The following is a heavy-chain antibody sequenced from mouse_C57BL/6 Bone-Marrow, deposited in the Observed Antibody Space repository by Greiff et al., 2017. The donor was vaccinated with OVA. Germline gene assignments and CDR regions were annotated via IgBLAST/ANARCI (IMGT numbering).Heavy chain of an antibody. Sequence: QVQLQQPGAELVKPGASVKLSCKASGYTFTSYWMQWVKQRPGQGLEWIGEIDPSDSYTNYNQKFKGKATLTVDTSSSTAYMQLSSLTSEDSAVYYCARRDYYGSSYYYAMDYWGQGTSVTVSS. CDR3: ARRDYYGSSYYYAMDY. D-gene: IGHD1-1*01. CDR2: IDPSDSYT. CDR1: GYTFTSYW. J-gene: IGHJ4*01. V-gene: IGHV1-50*01.